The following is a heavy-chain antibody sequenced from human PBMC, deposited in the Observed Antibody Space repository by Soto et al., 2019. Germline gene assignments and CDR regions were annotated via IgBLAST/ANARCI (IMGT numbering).Heavy chain of an antibody. D-gene: IGHD3-22*01. CDR3: AREGGEYYYDSSGYSTFDY. CDR2: IIPIFGTA. V-gene: IGHV1-69*13. CDR1: GGTFSSYA. Sequence: PSVKVPCKASGGTFSSYAISWVRQAPGQGLEWMGGIIPIFGTANYAQKFQGRVTITADESTSTAYMELSSLRSEDTAVYYCAREGGEYYYDSSGYSTFDYWGQGTLVTVSS. J-gene: IGHJ4*02.